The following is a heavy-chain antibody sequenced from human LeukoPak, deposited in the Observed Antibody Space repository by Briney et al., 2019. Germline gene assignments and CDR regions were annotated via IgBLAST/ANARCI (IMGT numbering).Heavy chain of an antibody. V-gene: IGHV4-39*07. Sequence: PSQTLSLTCTVSGGSISSGSYYWSWIRQPPGKGLEWIGEINHSGSTNYNPSLKSRVTISVDTSKNQFSLKLSSVTAADTAVYYCARGTPYSSGWYRGWFDPWGQGTLVTVSS. CDR2: INHSGST. CDR3: ARGTPYSSGWYRGWFDP. D-gene: IGHD6-19*01. J-gene: IGHJ5*02. CDR1: GGSISSGSYY.